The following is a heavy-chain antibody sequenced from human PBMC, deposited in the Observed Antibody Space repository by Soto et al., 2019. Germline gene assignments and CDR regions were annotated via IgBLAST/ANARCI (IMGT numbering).Heavy chain of an antibody. CDR2: ISYDGSNK. J-gene: IGHJ4*02. CDR3: AKDKVRLLTGTGYALDY. V-gene: IGHV3-30*18. Sequence: GGSLRLSCAASGFTFSSYGMHWVRQAPGKGLEWVAVISYDGSNKYYADSVKGRFTISRDNSKNTLYLQMNSLRAEDTAVYYCAKDKVRLLTGTGYALDYWGQGTLVTVSS. CDR1: GFTFSSYG. D-gene: IGHD1-7*01.